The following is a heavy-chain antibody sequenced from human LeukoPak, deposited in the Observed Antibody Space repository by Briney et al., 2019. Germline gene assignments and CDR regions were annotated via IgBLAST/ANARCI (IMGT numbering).Heavy chain of an antibody. V-gene: IGHV3-23*01. D-gene: IGHD6-19*01. Sequence: GGSLRLSCAASGFTFNTYAMSWVRQAPGKGLEWVSAISTGGVNTYYTDSVKGRFTISRDNSKNTLYLRMNSLRAEDTAVYFCAKEQMMYSSSPFDYWGQGTLVTVSA. CDR1: GFTFNTYA. J-gene: IGHJ4*02. CDR2: ISTGGVNT. CDR3: AKEQMMYSSSPFDY.